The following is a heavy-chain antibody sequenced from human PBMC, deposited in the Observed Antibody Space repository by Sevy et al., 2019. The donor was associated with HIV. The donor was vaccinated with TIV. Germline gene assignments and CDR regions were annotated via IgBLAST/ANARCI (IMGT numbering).Heavy chain of an antibody. J-gene: IGHJ5*02. Sequence: GGSLRLSCAASGFTLDTYWMSWVRQAPGQGLKWVANKKEDGSDKYYVDSVKGRFTISRDNARNSLYLQMNNLRAEDTAMYYCATDRNGGFYSSGWHHWGQGTLVTVSS. CDR3: ATDRNGGFYSSGWHH. CDR1: GFTLDTYW. V-gene: IGHV3-7*01. D-gene: IGHD6-19*01. CDR2: KKEDGSDK.